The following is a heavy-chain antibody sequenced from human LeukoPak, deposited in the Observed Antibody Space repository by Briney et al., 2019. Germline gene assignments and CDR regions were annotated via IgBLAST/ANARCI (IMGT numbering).Heavy chain of an antibody. CDR3: AGGNFYDSSGHPYHFHY. CDR2: IYYSENT. CDR1: GVSISSYY. D-gene: IGHD3-22*01. V-gene: IGHV4-59*01. Sequence: LATLSLTCTVSGVSISSYYWSWIGQRPGKGLEWIGYIYYSENTNYNFSLKSRVTISEDTSKHQFSLNLTSVTAADTAVYYCAGGNFYDSSGHPYHFHYWGQGTLVTVPS. J-gene: IGHJ4*02.